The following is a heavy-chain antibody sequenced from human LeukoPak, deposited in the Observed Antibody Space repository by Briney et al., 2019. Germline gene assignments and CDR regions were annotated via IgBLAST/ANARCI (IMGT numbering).Heavy chain of an antibody. CDR1: GGSISSYY. V-gene: IGHV4-59*01. J-gene: IGHJ5*02. Sequence: KPSETLSLTCTVSGGSISSYYWSWIRQPPGKGLEWIGYIYYSGSTNYNPSLKSRVIISVDTSKNQFSLKLSSVTAADTAVYYCARGANWFDPCGQGTLVTVSS. CDR2: IYYSGST. CDR3: ARGANWFDP.